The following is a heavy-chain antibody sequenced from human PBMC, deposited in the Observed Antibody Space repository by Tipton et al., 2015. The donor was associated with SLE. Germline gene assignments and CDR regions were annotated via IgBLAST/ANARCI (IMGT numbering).Heavy chain of an antibody. Sequence: QVQLVPSGSELKKPGASVKVSCKASGYTFTSYAMNWVRQAPGQGLEWMGWINTNTGNPTYAQGFTGRFVFSLDTSVSTAYLQISSLKAEDTAVYYCARDLVDYYDSSGYYYVRGFDYWGQGTLVTVSS. CDR1: GYTFTSYA. J-gene: IGHJ4*02. CDR2: INTNTGNP. CDR3: ARDLVDYYDSSGYYYVRGFDY. V-gene: IGHV7-4-1*02. D-gene: IGHD3-22*01.